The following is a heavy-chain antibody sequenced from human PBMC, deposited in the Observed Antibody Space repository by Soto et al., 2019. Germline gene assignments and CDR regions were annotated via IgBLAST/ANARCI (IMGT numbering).Heavy chain of an antibody. J-gene: IGHJ5*02. V-gene: IGHV4-59*01. CDR3: ARGVVVPAAIRRPNWFDP. CDR1: GGSISSYY. Sequence: SETLSLTCTVSGGSISSYYWSWIRQPPGKGLEWIGYIYYSGSTNYNPSLKSRVTISVDTSKNQFSLKLSSVTAADTAVYYCARGVVVPAAIRRPNWFDPWGQGTLVTVSS. CDR2: IYYSGST. D-gene: IGHD2-2*02.